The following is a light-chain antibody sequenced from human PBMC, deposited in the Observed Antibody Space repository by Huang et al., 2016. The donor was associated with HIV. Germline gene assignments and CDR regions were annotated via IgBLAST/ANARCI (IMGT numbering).Light chain of an antibody. CDR3: QQYYSTPLYT. V-gene: IGKV1-NL1*01. CDR2: AAA. CDR1: QGISNS. Sequence: DIQMTQSPSSLSASVGDRVTITCRASQGISNSLAWYQQKPGKAPKLRLYAAARLESGVPSRFSGSGSGTDYTLTISSLQPEDFATYYCQQYYSTPLYTFGQGTKLEIK. J-gene: IGKJ2*01.